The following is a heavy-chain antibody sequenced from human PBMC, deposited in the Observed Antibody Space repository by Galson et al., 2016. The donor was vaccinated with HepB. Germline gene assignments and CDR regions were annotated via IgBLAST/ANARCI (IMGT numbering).Heavy chain of an antibody. Sequence: SLRLSCAASGFTFSSYRMNWVRQAPGKGLEWVPYISSSSSTIYYADSVKGRFTISRDNAKNSLYLQINSLRDEDTAVYYCARDRKGTTIYYYGMDVRGQGSTVTVSS. CDR1: GFTFSSYR. V-gene: IGHV3-48*02. CDR2: ISSSSSTI. CDR3: ARDRKGTTIYYYGMDV. J-gene: IGHJ6*02. D-gene: IGHD3-9*01.